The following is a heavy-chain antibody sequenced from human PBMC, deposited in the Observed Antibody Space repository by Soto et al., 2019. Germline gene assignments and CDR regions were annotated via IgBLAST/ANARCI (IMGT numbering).Heavy chain of an antibody. CDR3: ASQITYICDF. D-gene: IGHD3-10*01. J-gene: IGHJ4*02. CDR1: GYRLDAAW. V-gene: IGHV5-51*01. Sequence: GESLKISCKGVGYRLDAAWIGWVRQMPGKGLEWMGIIKPGGSDLRYSPSFRGQVTISADAAVNTAYLQWDSLKASDTAMYYCASQITYICDFWDPGTLATVSS. CDR2: IKPGGSDL.